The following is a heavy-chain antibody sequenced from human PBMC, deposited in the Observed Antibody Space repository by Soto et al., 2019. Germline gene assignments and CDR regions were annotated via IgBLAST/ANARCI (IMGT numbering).Heavy chain of an antibody. D-gene: IGHD5-18*01. Sequence: QVQVVQPGAEVKKPGSSVKVSCKVSGGIFTNNAISWVRQAPGQGLEWLGGVIPLFDTAYYAQIFRGRLRSSADGATTTAYMELSGLTSADTAVYFCATGGHNDGYNVYHGMDVWGQGTTVTVS. CDR1: GGIFTNNA. J-gene: IGHJ6*02. CDR3: ATGGHNDGYNVYHGMDV. V-gene: IGHV1-69*01. CDR2: VIPLFDTA.